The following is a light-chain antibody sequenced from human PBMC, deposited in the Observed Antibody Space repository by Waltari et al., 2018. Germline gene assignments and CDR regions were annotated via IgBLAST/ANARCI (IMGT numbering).Light chain of an antibody. CDR3: ATWDDRQSGVV. Sequence: QTILTQPHSASGTPGQRVTVSCSGDNSNIGKNTVNWYQQLPGTAPKLLISRDNPRPSGVPDRFSGSRSGTSASLAISGLRPDDEASYYCATWDDRQSGVVFGGGTTLTVL. J-gene: IGLJ2*01. CDR1: NSNIGKNT. CDR2: RDN. V-gene: IGLV1-44*01.